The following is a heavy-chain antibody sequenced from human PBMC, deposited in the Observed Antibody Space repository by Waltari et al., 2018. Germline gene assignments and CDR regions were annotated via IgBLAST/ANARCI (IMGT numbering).Heavy chain of an antibody. CDR2: IYPGDSAT. D-gene: IGHD3-3*01. V-gene: IGHV5-51*01. CDR1: GYSFTSYW. CDR3: ARRTDFWSGYQDY. Sequence: EVQLVQSGAEVKKPGESLKISCKGSGYSFTSYWIGWVRQMPGKGLEWMGIIYPGDSATRYIPSSQGQVTSSADKSISTAYLQWSSLKASDTAMYYCARRTDFWSGYQDYWGQGTLVTVSS. J-gene: IGHJ4*02.